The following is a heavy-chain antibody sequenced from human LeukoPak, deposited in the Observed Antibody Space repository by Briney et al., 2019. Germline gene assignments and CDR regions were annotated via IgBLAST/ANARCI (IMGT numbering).Heavy chain of an antibody. CDR2: INPNSGDT. D-gene: IGHD3-10*01. CDR3: VRDRITIVRGVLNYFDP. V-gene: IGHV1-2*02. Sequence: ASVKVSCKASGYTFINHYIHWVRQAPGQGLEWMAWINPNSGDTNYAQKFQGRVTMTTDTSMSTAYVEVSRLRSDDTAVYYCVRDRITIVRGVLNYFDPWGQGTLVTVSS. CDR1: GYTFINHY. J-gene: IGHJ5*02.